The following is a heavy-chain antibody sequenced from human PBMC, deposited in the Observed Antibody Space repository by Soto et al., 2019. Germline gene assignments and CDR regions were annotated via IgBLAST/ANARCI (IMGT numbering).Heavy chain of an antibody. Sequence: SETLSLTCTVSGGSIGSYYWSWIRQPPGKGLEWIGYIYYGGSTNYNPSLKSRVTISVDTSKNQISLKLTSVTAADTAVYYCARGSRYCYFYDLHHYYSTHVWGTAPTLT. V-gene: IGHV4-59*01. CDR2: IYYGGST. CDR3: ARGSRYCYFYDLHHYYSTHV. D-gene: IGHD2-21*02. CDR1: GGSIGSYY. J-gene: IGHJ6*03.